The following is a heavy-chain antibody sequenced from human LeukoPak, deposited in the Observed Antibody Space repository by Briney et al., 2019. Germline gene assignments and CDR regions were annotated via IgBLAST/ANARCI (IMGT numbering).Heavy chain of an antibody. CDR1: GGSISSYY. J-gene: IGHJ6*02. CDR2: IYYSRST. CDR3: ARYTVLYGMDV. V-gene: IGHV4-59*01. Sequence: PSETLSLTCTVSGGSISSYYWSWIRQPPGKGLEWIGYIYYSRSTNYNPSLKSRVTISVDTSKNQFSLKLSSVTAADTAVYYCARYTVLYGMDVWGQGTTVTVSS. D-gene: IGHD4-17*01.